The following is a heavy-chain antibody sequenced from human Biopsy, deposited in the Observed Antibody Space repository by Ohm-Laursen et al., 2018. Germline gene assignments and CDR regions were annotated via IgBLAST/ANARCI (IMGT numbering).Heavy chain of an antibody. D-gene: IGHD2-21*02. CDR3: AKDLGQVTAAIGY. J-gene: IGHJ4*02. CDR1: GFTFDDYA. V-gene: IGHV3-9*01. CDR2: ITWNSGSI. Sequence: SLRLSCAASGFTFDDYAMHWVRQAPGKGLEWVSGITWNSGSIGYADSVKGRFSIFRDNAKHSLFLQMNSLRAEDTALYYCAKDLGQVTAAIGYWGQGTLVTVSS.